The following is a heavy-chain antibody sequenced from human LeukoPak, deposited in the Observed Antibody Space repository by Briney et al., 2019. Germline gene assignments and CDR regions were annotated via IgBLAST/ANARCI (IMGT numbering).Heavy chain of an antibody. Sequence: PSETLSLTCTVSGGYISSYYWSWIRQPAGKGLEWIGRIYSSGSTKYNPSLVGRVTMTVDTSKNQFSLQLSSVTAADTAVYYCASTQAGIGDFDYWGQGSLVSVSS. CDR1: GGYISSYY. CDR2: IYSSGST. D-gene: IGHD2-21*01. CDR3: ASTQAGIGDFDY. J-gene: IGHJ4*02. V-gene: IGHV4-4*07.